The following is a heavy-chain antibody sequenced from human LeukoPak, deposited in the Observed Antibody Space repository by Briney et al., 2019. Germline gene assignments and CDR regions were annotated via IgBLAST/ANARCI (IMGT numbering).Heavy chain of an antibody. J-gene: IGHJ4*02. Sequence: GASVKVSCKASGYTFTGYYMHWVRQAPGQGLEWMGWINPTSGATNYAQNFQGRVTMTRDTSISTAYMDLSRLRSDDTADYYCARSQTGTYSQPPDYWGRGTLVTVSS. CDR2: INPTSGAT. D-gene: IGHD1-26*01. V-gene: IGHV1-2*02. CDR3: ARSQTGTYSQPPDY. CDR1: GYTFTGYY.